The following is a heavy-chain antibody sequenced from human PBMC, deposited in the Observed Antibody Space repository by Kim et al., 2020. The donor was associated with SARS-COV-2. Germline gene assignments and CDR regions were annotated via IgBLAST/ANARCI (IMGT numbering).Heavy chain of an antibody. CDR2: ISSSGSTI. J-gene: IGHJ3*02. D-gene: IGHD2-15*01. V-gene: IGHV3-48*03. CDR3: ARDPGYCSGGSCSDAFDI. Sequence: GVSLRLSCAASGFTFSNYKMNWVRQAPGKGLEWVSHISSSGSTIYYADSVKGRFTISRDNAKNSLYLQMNSLRAEDTAVYYCARDPGYCSGGSCSDAFDIWGQGTMVTVSS. CDR1: GFTFSNYK.